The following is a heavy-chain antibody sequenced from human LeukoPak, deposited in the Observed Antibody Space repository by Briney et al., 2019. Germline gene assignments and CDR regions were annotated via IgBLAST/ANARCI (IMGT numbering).Heavy chain of an antibody. CDR3: ARPPQASSGWSDPFDY. CDR1: GYTFTDYY. CDR2: ISPNSGGT. Sequence: VASMKVSCKTSGYTFTDYYIYWVRQAPGQGLEWMGWISPNSGGTNYAQKFQGRVTMTRDTSISTAYMELSRLRSDDTAVYYCARPPQASSGWSDPFDYWGQGTLVTVSS. J-gene: IGHJ4*02. D-gene: IGHD6-19*01. V-gene: IGHV1-2*02.